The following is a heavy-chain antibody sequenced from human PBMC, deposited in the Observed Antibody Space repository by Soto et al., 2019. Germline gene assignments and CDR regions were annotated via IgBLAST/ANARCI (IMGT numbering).Heavy chain of an antibody. D-gene: IGHD3-22*01. J-gene: IGHJ3*02. Sequence: GASVKVSCKASGCTFSSYAISWVRQAPGQGLEWMGGIIPIFGTANYAQKFQGRVTITADKSTSTAYMELSSLRSEDTAVYYCARSMYDSSGYFRECAFDIWGQGTMVTVSS. CDR1: GCTFSSYA. V-gene: IGHV1-69*06. CDR2: IIPIFGTA. CDR3: ARSMYDSSGYFRECAFDI.